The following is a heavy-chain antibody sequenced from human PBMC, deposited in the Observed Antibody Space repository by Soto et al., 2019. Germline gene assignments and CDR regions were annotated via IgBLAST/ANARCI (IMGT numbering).Heavy chain of an antibody. Sequence: QVQLQESGPGLVKPSETLSLTCTVSGGSISSYYWSWIRQPPGKGLEWIGYIYYSGSTNYNPSLSSGVPPPAAPXXXQXXPQLSSVTAADTAVYYCARDPGVYDVSGTGGAFDIWGQGTMVTVSS. D-gene: IGHD3-10*01. V-gene: IGHV4-59*12. CDR3: ARDPGVYDVSGTGGAFDI. CDR1: GGSISSYY. J-gene: IGHJ3*02. CDR2: IYYSGST.